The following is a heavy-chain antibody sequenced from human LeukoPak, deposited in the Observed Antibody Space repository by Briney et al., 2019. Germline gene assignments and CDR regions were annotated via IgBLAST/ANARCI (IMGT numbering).Heavy chain of an antibody. CDR1: GFTFSTYN. D-gene: IGHD2-2*01. Sequence: GGSLRLPCAASGFTFSTYNMNWVRQAPGKGLEWVSYISSSSGAIYYADSVKGRFTVSRDNAKNSLYLQMNSLRAEDTAVYYCARVPPRQACSSTSCYHPFFQHWGQGTLVTVSS. CDR3: ARVPPRQACSSTSCYHPFFQH. V-gene: IGHV3-48*01. CDR2: ISSSSGAI. J-gene: IGHJ1*01.